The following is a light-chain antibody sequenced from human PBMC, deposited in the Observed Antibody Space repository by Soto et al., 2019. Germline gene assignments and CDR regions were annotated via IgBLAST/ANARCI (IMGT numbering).Light chain of an antibody. J-gene: IGLJ2*01. CDR3: AAWYGSLNGWV. V-gene: IGLV1-44*01. CDR1: SSNIGSNT. CDR2: SND. Sequence: QSVLTQAPSASGTPGQRVTISCSGSSSNIGSNTVSWYQQVPGTAPKLLIYSNDQRPSGVPDRFSGSKSGTSASLAIGGLQSEDEADYYCAAWYGSLNGWVFGGGTKRTVL.